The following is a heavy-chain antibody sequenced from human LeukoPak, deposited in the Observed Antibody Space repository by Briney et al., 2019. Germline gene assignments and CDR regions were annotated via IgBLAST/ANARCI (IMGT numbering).Heavy chain of an antibody. V-gene: IGHV4-61*08. Sequence: SETLSLTCTVSGGSISSGGYYWSWIRQPPGKGLEWIGYIYYSGSTNYNPSLKSRVTISVDTSKNQFSLKLSSVTAADTAVYYCARGDYFDYWGQGTLVTVSS. CDR1: GGSISSGGYY. J-gene: IGHJ4*02. CDR2: IYYSGST. CDR3: ARGDYFDY.